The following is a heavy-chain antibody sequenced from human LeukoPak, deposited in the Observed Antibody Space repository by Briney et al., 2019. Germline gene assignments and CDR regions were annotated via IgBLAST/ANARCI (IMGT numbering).Heavy chain of an antibody. CDR1: GGTFSSYT. J-gene: IGHJ4*02. D-gene: IGHD3-10*01. V-gene: IGHV1-69*04. Sequence: SVKVSCKASGGTFSSYTISWVRQAPGQGLEWMGRIIPILGIANYAQKFQGRVTITADKSTSTAYMELSSLRSEDTAVYYCAKEKGITSSAVYYWGQGTLVTVSS. CDR2: IIPILGIA. CDR3: AKEKGITSSAVYY.